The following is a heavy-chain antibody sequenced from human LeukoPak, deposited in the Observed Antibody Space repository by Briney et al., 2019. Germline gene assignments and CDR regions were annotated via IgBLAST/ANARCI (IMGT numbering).Heavy chain of an antibody. D-gene: IGHD4-17*01. CDR1: AFTLSSYW. Sequence: PGGSLRLSCAASAFTLSSYWMNWVRHTPGKGLEWVANIKQDESEKSYVDSVKGRLTISRDNSKNTLYLQMNSLRAEDTAVYYCARVVDHDYGDYYLDYWGQGTLVTVSS. V-gene: IGHV3-7*03. CDR3: ARVVDHDYGDYYLDY. J-gene: IGHJ4*02. CDR2: IKQDESEK.